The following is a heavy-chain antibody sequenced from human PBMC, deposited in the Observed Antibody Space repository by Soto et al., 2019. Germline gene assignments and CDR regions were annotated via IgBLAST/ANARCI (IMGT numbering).Heavy chain of an antibody. D-gene: IGHD3-3*01. V-gene: IGHV3-49*04. CDR1: GFTFGDYA. Sequence: GGSLRLSCTASGFTFGDYAMSWVRQAPGKGLEWVGFIRSKAYGGTTEYAASVKGRFTISRDNSKNTLYLQMNSLRAEDRAVYYCAKGLLDHGDYWGQGTLVTVSS. J-gene: IGHJ4*02. CDR3: AKGLLDHGDY. CDR2: IRSKAYGGTT.